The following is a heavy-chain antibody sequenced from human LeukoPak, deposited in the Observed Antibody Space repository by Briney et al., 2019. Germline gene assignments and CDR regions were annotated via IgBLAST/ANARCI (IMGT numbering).Heavy chain of an antibody. CDR2: ISGSGDGA. J-gene: IGHJ3*02. Sequence: GGSLRLSCAASGFTFSSYAMSWVRQAPGKGLEWVSTISGSGDGAYYADSVKGRFTISRDNSKNTLYLQMNSLTAEDTAVYYCARVGVVPAAIPDGFDIWGQGTMVTVSS. CDR1: GFTFSSYA. V-gene: IGHV3-23*01. D-gene: IGHD2-2*01. CDR3: ARVGVVPAAIPDGFDI.